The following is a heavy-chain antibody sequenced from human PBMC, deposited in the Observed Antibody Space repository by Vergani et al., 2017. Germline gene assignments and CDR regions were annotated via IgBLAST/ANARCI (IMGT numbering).Heavy chain of an antibody. J-gene: IGHJ3*02. CDR1: GGSFSGYY. Sequence: QVQLQQWGAGLLKPSETLSLTCAVYGGSFSGYYWSWIRQPPGKGLEWIGEINHSGSTNYNPSLKSRVTISVDTSKNQFSLKRSSVTAADTAVYYCARDRTSYCSSTSCYRDAFDIWGQGTMVTVSS. V-gene: IGHV4-34*01. D-gene: IGHD2-2*01. CDR3: ARDRTSYCSSTSCYRDAFDI. CDR2: INHSGST.